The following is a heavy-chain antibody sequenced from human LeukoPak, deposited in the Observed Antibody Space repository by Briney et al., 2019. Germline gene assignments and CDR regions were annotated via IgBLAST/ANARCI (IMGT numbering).Heavy chain of an antibody. CDR1: GFTFSNAW. CDR3: MSDLDD. CDR2: IKTKGEGGTV. Sequence: GGSLRLSCATSGFTFSNAWMTWVRQAQGKGLEWVGRIKTKGEGGTVDYAAPVKGRFTISRDDSKNTLYLQMNSLKTEDTAIYYCMSDLDDWGQGTLVTVSS. V-gene: IGHV3-15*01. J-gene: IGHJ4*02.